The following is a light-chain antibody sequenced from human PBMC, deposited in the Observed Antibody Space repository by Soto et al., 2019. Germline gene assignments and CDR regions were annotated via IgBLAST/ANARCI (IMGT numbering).Light chain of an antibody. V-gene: IGKV1D-8*01. J-gene: IGKJ5*01. CDR2: AAS. CDR3: QQYYSFPT. CDR1: QGISSY. Sequence: VIWMTQSPSLLSASTGDRVTISCRISQGISSYLAWYQQKPGKAPELLIYAASTLQSGVPSRFSGSGSGTDFTLTISCLQSADFATYYCQQYYSFPTFGQGTRLEIK.